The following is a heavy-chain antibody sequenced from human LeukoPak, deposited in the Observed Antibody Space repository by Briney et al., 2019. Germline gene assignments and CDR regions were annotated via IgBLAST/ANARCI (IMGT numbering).Heavy chain of an antibody. CDR3: ARDLALGDDAFDI. J-gene: IGHJ3*02. CDR1: GFTFSNYA. Sequence: GGSLRLSCAAPGFTFSNYAMHWVRQAPGKGLDFVSSISTDGVNTHYASSVKGRFTVSRDNSKNTLYLQMGSLSAEDMAVYYCARDLALGDDAFDIWGQGTMVTVSS. CDR2: ISTDGVNT. V-gene: IGHV3-64*01. D-gene: IGHD2-21*02.